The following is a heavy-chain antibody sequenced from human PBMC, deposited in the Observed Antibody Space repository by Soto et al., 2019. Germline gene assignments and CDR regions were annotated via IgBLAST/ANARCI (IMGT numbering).Heavy chain of an antibody. D-gene: IGHD3-9*01. V-gene: IGHV3-23*01. CDR1: GFTLSSYA. CDR2: ISGSGDSA. Sequence: EVQLLESGGGLVQPGGSLRLSCAASGFTLSSYAMSWVHQAPGKGLEWVSTISGSGDSAYFADSVRGRFSISRDNSKNKLYLQMNSLRADDTAVYYCAKEYFDWLLIPYYFNHWGQRTLVNVSS. J-gene: IGHJ4*02. CDR3: AKEYFDWLLIPYYFNH.